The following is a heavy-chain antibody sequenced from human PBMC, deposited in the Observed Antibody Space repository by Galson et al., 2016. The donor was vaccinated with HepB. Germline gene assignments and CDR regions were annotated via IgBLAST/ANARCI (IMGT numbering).Heavy chain of an antibody. J-gene: IGHJ3*02. CDR2: TYYRSKWHN. Sequence: CAISGDSVSSDSATWNWIRQSPSRGLEWLGRTYYRSKWHNDCALSVKSRISINADTSKNQISLQLNSMSPEDTAVYYCARVPLLFEDAVGYDAFDIWGQGTLVTVSS. CDR1: GDSVSSDSAT. V-gene: IGHV6-1*01. CDR3: ARVPLLFEDAVGYDAFDI. D-gene: IGHD3-22*01.